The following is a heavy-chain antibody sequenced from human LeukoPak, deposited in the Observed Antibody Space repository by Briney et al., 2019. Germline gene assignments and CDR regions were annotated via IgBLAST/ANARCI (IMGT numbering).Heavy chain of an antibody. V-gene: IGHV4-39*07. D-gene: IGHD3-22*01. CDR2: IYYTGST. J-gene: IGHJ4*02. Sequence: PSETLSLTCTISGGSISSSRYYWGWIRQPPGKGLEWIGSIYYTGSTNYNPSLKSRVTISVDTSKNQFSLKLSSVIAADTAVYYCAKPEDYYDSSADGMSLNYYFDYWGQGTLVTVSS. CDR1: GGSISSSRYY. CDR3: AKPEDYYDSSADGMSLNYYFDY.